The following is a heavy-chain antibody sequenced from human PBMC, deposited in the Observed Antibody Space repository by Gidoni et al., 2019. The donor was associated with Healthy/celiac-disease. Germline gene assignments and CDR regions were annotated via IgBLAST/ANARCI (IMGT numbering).Heavy chain of an antibody. CDR3: ARVSGNYWKAY. J-gene: IGHJ4*02. D-gene: IGHD1-7*01. CDR1: GFTVSSNY. Sequence: EVQLVESGGGVIQPGGSLRRSCAASGFTVSSNYMSWVRQAPVKGLEWVSVIYGGGSTYYADSVKGRFTISRDHSKNTLYLQMNSLGAGDTAVYYCARVSGNYWKAYWGQGTLVTVSS. V-gene: IGHV3-53*01. CDR2: IYGGGST.